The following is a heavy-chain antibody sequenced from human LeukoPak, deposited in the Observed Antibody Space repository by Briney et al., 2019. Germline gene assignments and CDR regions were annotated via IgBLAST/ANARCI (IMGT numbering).Heavy chain of an antibody. CDR2: ISAYNGNT. CDR3: ARGGCSGGSCPNWFDP. J-gene: IGHJ5*02. CDR1: GYTFTSYG. V-gene: IGHV1-18*01. Sequence: SVKVSCKASGYTFTSYGISWVRQAPGQGLEWMGWISAYNGNTNYAQKLQGRVTMTTDTSTSTAYMELRSLRSDDTAVYYCARGGCSGGSCPNWFDPWGQGTLVTVSS. D-gene: IGHD2-15*01.